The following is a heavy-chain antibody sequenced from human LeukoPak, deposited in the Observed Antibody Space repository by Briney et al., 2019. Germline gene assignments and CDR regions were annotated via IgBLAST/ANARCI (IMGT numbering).Heavy chain of an antibody. Sequence: SETLSLTCTVSGGSISSSSYYWGWIRQPPGKGLEWIGSIYYSGSTYYNPSLRSRVTISVDTSKNQFSLKLSSVTAADTAVYYCARGASIAAAGTGSWFDPWGQGTLVTVSS. J-gene: IGHJ5*02. CDR3: ARGASIAAAGTGSWFDP. V-gene: IGHV4-39*01. CDR2: IYYSGST. CDR1: GGSISSSSYY. D-gene: IGHD6-13*01.